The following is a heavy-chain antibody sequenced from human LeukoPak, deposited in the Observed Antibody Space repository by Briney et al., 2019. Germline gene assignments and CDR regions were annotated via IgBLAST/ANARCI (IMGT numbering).Heavy chain of an antibody. Sequence: ASVKVSCKVSGYTLTELSMHWVRQAPGKGLEWMGGFDPDDGETIYAQKFQGRVTMTEDTSTDTAYMELSSLRSEDTAVYYCATAPAMEQLVRSGYYYGMDVWGQGTTVTVSS. CDR3: ATAPAMEQLVRSGYYYGMDV. J-gene: IGHJ6*02. V-gene: IGHV1-24*01. CDR1: GYTLTELS. CDR2: FDPDDGET. D-gene: IGHD6-13*01.